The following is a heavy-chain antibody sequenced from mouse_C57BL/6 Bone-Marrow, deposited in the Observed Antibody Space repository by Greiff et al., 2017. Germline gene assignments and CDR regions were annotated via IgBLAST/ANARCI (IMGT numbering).Heavy chain of an antibody. J-gene: IGHJ2*01. Sequence: VKVVESGAELARPGASVTLSCKASGYTFTSYGISWVKQRTGPGLEWIGEIYPRRGNTYYNEKFKGKATLTADKSSSTAYMELRSLTSEDSAVYFCARYGNYGGFDYWGQGTTLTVSS. D-gene: IGHD2-1*01. CDR2: IYPRRGNT. CDR1: GYTFTSYG. CDR3: ARYGNYGGFDY. V-gene: IGHV1-81*01.